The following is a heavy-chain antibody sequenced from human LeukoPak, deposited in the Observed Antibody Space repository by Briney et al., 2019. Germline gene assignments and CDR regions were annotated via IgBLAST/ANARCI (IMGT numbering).Heavy chain of an antibody. V-gene: IGHV3-30*02. CDR3: AKDGRAARLFDY. Sequence: GGSLRLSCAASGFTFSSYGMHWVRQAPGKGLEWVAFIRYDGSNKYYADSVKGRFTISGDNSKNTLYLQMNSLRAEDTAVYYCAKDGRAARLFDYWGQETLVTVSS. J-gene: IGHJ4*02. CDR1: GFTFSSYG. CDR2: IRYDGSNK. D-gene: IGHD6-6*01.